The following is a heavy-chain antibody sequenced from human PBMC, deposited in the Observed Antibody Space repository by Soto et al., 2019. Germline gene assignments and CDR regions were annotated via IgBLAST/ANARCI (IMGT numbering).Heavy chain of an antibody. CDR1: GLSLSPYW. J-gene: IGHJ4*02. Sequence: PGGSLRLPCAASGLSLSPYWMHWVRQVPGRGLEWVARLSSDGFGAAYADSVKGRFFISRDIARNTLSLQMNSLRADDTAVYYCARDLGGPDYWGRGTSVTVSS. D-gene: IGHD3-16*01. V-gene: IGHV3-74*03. CDR3: ARDLGGPDY. CDR2: LSSDGFGA.